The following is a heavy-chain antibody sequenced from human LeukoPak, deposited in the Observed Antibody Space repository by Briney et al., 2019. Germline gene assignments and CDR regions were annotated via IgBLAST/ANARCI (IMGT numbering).Heavy chain of an antibody. J-gene: IGHJ4*02. V-gene: IGHV1-3*01. Sequence: KFQGRVTITRDTSASTAYMELSSLRSEDTAVYYCARAHKMRYGSGSYYFDYWGQGALVTVSS. CDR3: ARAHKMRYGSGSYYFDY. D-gene: IGHD3-10*01.